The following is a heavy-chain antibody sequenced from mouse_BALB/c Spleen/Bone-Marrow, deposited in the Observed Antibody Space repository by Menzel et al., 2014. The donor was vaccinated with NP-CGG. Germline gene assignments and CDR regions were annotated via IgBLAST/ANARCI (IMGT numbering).Heavy chain of an antibody. CDR2: INPSNGGT. V-gene: IGHV1S81*02. D-gene: IGHD1-1*01. Sequence: VHLVESGAELVKPGASVKLSCKASGYTFTSYYMYWVKQRPGQGLEWIGGINPSNGGTNFNEKFKSKATLTVGKSSSTAYMQLSSLTSEDSAVYYCTRDHYYYGSSYWYFDVWGAGTTVTVSS. CDR1: GYTFTSYY. CDR3: TRDHYYYGSSYWYFDV. J-gene: IGHJ1*01.